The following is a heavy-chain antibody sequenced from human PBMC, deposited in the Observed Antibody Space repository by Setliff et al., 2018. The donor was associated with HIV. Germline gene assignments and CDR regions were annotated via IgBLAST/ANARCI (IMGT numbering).Heavy chain of an antibody. CDR1: GDSISSSSYY. D-gene: IGHD3-22*01. CDR2: IYYSGST. J-gene: IGHJ4*02. CDR3: ASLPPLYDSSGYYFDD. Sequence: PSETLSLTCSVSGDSISSSSYYWGWIRQPPGKGLEWIGSIYYSGSTYYNPSLNSRVTISVDASKNQFSLKLSSVTAADTAVYYCASLPPLYDSSGYYFDDWGQGTLVTVSS. V-gene: IGHV4-39*01.